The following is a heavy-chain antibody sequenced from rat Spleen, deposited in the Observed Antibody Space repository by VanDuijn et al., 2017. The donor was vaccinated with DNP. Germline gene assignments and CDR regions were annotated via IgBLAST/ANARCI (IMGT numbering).Heavy chain of an antibody. J-gene: IGHJ2*01. V-gene: IGHV5-22*01. Sequence: EVQLVESGGGLVQPGRSLKLSCAASGFTFSDYYMAWVRQAPPKGLEWVAYSSYDGSRTYNGDSVKGRFTISRDNAKNTLYLQMNSLRSEDTATYYCARHVLPLRVWDYWGQGVMVTVSS. CDR1: GFTFSDYY. D-gene: IGHD1-4*01. CDR2: SSYDGSRT. CDR3: ARHVLPLRVWDY.